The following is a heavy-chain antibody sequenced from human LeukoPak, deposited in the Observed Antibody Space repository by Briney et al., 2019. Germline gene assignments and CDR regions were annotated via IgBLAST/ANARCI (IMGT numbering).Heavy chain of an antibody. CDR3: AKGLYYYGSGGAFDI. D-gene: IGHD3-10*01. V-gene: IGHV3-23*01. J-gene: IGHJ3*02. CDR2: ISGSGGST. Sequence: PGGSLRLSCAVSGFTFTSYAMSWVRQAPGKGLEWVSAISGSGGSTYYAGSVKGRFTISRDISKNTLYLQMNSLRAEDTAVYYCAKGLYYYGSGGAFDIWGQGTMVTVSS. CDR1: GFTFTSYA.